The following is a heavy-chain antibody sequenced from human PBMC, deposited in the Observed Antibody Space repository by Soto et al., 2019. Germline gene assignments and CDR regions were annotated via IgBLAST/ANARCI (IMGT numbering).Heavy chain of an antibody. CDR2: IHSGGNT. V-gene: IGHV3-53*01. J-gene: IGHJ4*02. CDR3: ARDSSGGASLH. D-gene: IGHD6-19*01. CDR1: GFTVISNY. Sequence: GGSLRLSCAASGFTVISNYMSWVRQAPGKGLEWVAVIHSGGNTYYADSVMGRFTISRDNSKNTLYLQMNSLRAEDTAVYYCARDSSGGASLHWGQGTLVTVSS.